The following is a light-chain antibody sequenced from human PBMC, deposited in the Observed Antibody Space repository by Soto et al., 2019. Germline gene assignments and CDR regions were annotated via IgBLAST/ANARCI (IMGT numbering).Light chain of an antibody. CDR2: GAS. J-gene: IGKJ2*01. CDR1: QKINSD. CDR3: QQYNDWPPYT. Sequence: DIVMTQSPATLSVSPRERATLSCRASQKINSDLAWYQQKPGQAPRLLIYGASTRATGVPTRFSGSGSGTEFTLTISSLQSEDFAVYYCQQYNDWPPYTFGQGTRLEIK. V-gene: IGKV3-15*01.